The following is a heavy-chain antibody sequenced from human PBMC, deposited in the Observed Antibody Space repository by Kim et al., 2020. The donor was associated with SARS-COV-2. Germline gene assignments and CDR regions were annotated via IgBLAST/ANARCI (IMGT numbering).Heavy chain of an antibody. Sequence: SETLSLTCSVSSDSIRSYYCSWIRQLPGKGLEWLGYIYYSGNTDYNPSLKSRITISWDTSKNQFSLDLTSVTGVDTAVYYCARSEGRGSWHQFDYWGQG. CDR3: ARSEGRGSWHQFDY. CDR2: IYYSGNT. V-gene: IGHV4-59*01. J-gene: IGHJ4*02. CDR1: SDSIRSYY. D-gene: IGHD6-13*01.